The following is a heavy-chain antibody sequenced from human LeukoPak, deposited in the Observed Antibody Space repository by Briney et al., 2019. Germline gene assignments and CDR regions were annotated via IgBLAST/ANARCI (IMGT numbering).Heavy chain of an antibody. CDR2: VSGSGGST. Sequence: PGGSLRLSCAASGFTFSSYAMSWVRQAPGKGLECVSAVSGSGGSTNYADSVKGRFTISRDNSKNTLYLQMNSLRAEDTAVYYCAKDGGYSYGLHFDYWGQGTLVTASS. D-gene: IGHD5-18*01. V-gene: IGHV3-23*01. CDR1: GFTFSSYA. J-gene: IGHJ4*02. CDR3: AKDGGYSYGLHFDY.